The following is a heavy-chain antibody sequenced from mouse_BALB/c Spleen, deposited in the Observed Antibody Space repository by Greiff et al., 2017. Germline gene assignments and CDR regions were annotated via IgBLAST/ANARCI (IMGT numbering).Heavy chain of an antibody. J-gene: IGHJ4*01. CDR2: ISDGGSYT. D-gene: IGHD1-2*01. CDR1: GFTFSDYY. Sequence: EVQGVESGGGLVKPGGSLKLSCAASGFTFSDYYMYWVRQTPEKRLEWVATISDGGSYTYYPDSVKGRFTISRDNAKNNLYLQMSSLKSEDTAMYYCAREGYGYYAMDYWGQGTSVTVSS. CDR3: AREGYGYYAMDY. V-gene: IGHV5-4*02.